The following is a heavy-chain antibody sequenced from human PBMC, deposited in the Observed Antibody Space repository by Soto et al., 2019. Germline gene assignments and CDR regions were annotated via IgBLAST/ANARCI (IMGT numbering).Heavy chain of an antibody. CDR3: AKATRDSDWTGNFDY. CDR1: RFTFTTYA. Sequence: GGSLRLSCAASRFTFTTYAMNWVRQAPGKGLEWVSAISGSGGSTYYADSVKGRFTISRDNSKNTLYLQMNSLRAEDTAVYYCAKATRDSDWTGNFDYWGQGTLVTVSS. V-gene: IGHV3-23*01. D-gene: IGHD2-8*02. CDR2: ISGSGGST. J-gene: IGHJ4*02.